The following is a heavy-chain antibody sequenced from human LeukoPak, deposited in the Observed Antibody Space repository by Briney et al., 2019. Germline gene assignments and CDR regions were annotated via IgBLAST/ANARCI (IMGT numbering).Heavy chain of an antibody. CDR1: GFTFSSYA. CDR3: AKAAIDFWSGYYNNWFDP. Sequence: PGGSLRLSCAASGFTFSSYAMSWVRQAPGKGLEWVSAISGSGGSTYYADSVKGRFTISRDNSKNTLYLQMNSLRAEDTAVYYCAKAAIDFWSGYYNNWFDPWGQGTLVTVSS. CDR2: ISGSGGST. V-gene: IGHV3-23*01. J-gene: IGHJ5*02. D-gene: IGHD3-3*01.